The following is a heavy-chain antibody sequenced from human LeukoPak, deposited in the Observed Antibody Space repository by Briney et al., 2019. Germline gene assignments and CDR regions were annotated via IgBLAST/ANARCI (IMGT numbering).Heavy chain of an antibody. D-gene: IGHD2-15*01. CDR2: ISSSGSTI. J-gene: IGHJ4*02. CDR1: GFTFNNYS. Sequence: GGSLRLSCAASGFTFNNYSMNWVRQAPGKGLEWVSYISSSGSTIYYADSVKGRFTISRDNAKNSLYLQMNSLRAEDTAVYYCAREGKGSGFVDYWGQGTLVTVSS. CDR3: AREGKGSGFVDY. V-gene: IGHV3-48*04.